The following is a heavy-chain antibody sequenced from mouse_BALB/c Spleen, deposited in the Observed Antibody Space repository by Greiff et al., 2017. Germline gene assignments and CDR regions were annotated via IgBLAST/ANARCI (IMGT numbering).Heavy chain of an antibody. CDR1: GFDFSRYW. Sequence: EVKVVESGGGLVQPGGSLNLSCAASGFDFSRYWMSWVRQAPGKGQEWIGEINPVSSTINYTPTLKDKFIISRDKAKNTLYLQMSKVRSEDTALYDCARANYDYDGYYAMDYWGQGTSVTVSS. V-gene: IGHV4-2*02. CDR2: INPVSSTI. D-gene: IGHD2-4*01. CDR3: ARANYDYDGYYAMDY. J-gene: IGHJ4*01.